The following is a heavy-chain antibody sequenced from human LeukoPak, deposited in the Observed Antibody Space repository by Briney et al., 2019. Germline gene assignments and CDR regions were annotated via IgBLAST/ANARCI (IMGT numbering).Heavy chain of an antibody. CDR2: IYYRGST. J-gene: IGHJ4*02. CDR1: GGSISSSY. CDR3: ARVPGASYFDY. D-gene: IGHD1-1*01. V-gene: IGHV4-59*01. Sequence: PSETLFLTCTISGGSISSSYWSWIRQPPGKGLEWIGYIYYRGSTNYNPSLKSRLTISVDTSKNQFSLKLSSVTAADTAVYYCARVPGASYFDYWGQGTLVTVSS.